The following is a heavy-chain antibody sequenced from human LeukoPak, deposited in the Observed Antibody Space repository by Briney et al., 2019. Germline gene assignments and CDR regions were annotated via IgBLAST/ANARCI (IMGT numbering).Heavy chain of an antibody. CDR2: IYFGGNS. J-gene: IGHJ3*02. CDR3: AREVVTGAFDI. V-gene: IGHV4-59*01. CDR1: GGSMSSYY. Sequence: KPSETLSLTCTLSGGSMSSYYWSWLRQPPGKGLEWVGYIYFGGNSRYNPSLKSRVTISADISKNQFSLNLNSVTGADTAVYYCAREVVTGAFDIWGQGTMVTVSS. D-gene: IGHD2-21*02.